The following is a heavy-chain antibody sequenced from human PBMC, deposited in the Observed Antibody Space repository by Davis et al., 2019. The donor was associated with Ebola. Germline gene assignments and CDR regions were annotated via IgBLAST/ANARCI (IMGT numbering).Heavy chain of an antibody. J-gene: IGHJ4*02. CDR2: IHHSGST. CDR3: ARSRGYYDNNGWSY. Sequence: SETLSPTCALHGGSFSGYYWNWIRQLPGKGLEWIGEIHHSGSTNHNPSLKSRVTISIDTSKNQFSLNLSSVTAADTAVYYCARSRGYYDNNGWSYWGQGTLVTVSS. D-gene: IGHD3-22*01. V-gene: IGHV4-34*01. CDR1: GGSFSGYY.